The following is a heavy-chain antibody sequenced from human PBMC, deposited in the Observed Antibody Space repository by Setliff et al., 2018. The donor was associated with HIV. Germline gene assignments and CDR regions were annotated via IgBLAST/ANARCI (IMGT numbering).Heavy chain of an antibody. J-gene: IGHJ3*02. D-gene: IGHD3-10*01. CDR2: MNRDGREK. CDR1: GFTFSSSW. V-gene: IGHV3-7*04. Sequence: GESLKISCAASGFTFSSSWMTWVRQAPGRGLEYVAGMNRDGREKLYADSVKGRFSISRDNAKNSLYLQMSSLRTEDTAVYFCARDPAFGAFDIWGQGTMVTGSS. CDR3: ARDPAFGAFDI.